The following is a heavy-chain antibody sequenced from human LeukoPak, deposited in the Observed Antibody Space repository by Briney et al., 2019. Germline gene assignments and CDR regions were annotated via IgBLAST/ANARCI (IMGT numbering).Heavy chain of an antibody. Sequence: PGGSLRLSCAASGFTVSSNYMSWVRQAPGKGLEWVSVIYSGGSTYYADSVKGRFTISRDNSKNTLYLQMNSLRAEDTAVYYCARETRVAAASYYYYYYGMDVWGQGTTVTVSS. CDR3: ARETRVAAASYYYYYYGMDV. CDR2: IYSGGST. V-gene: IGHV3-66*01. CDR1: GFTVSSNY. J-gene: IGHJ6*02. D-gene: IGHD6-13*01.